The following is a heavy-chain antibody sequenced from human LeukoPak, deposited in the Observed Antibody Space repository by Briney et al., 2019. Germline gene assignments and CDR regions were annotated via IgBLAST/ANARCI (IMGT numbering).Heavy chain of an antibody. CDR1: GFTFSDYD. J-gene: IGHJ4*02. CDR2: IGTAGDT. CDR3: AKTHYVVVIATPFDY. V-gene: IGHV3-13*01. Sequence: PGGSLRLSCAASGFTFSDYDMHWVRQATGKGLEWVSAIGTAGDTYYTGSVKGRFTISRENAKNSLYLQMNSLRAGDTAVYYCAKTHYVVVIATPFDYWGQGTLVTVSS. D-gene: IGHD2-21*01.